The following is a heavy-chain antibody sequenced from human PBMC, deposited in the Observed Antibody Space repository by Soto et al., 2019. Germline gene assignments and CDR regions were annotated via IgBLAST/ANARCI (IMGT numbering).Heavy chain of an antibody. D-gene: IGHD4-17*01. CDR1: GFTFINYG. CDR2: IIGNGDTT. Sequence: VQLLEAGGGLVQPGGSLRLSCAASGFTFINYGMSWVRQAPGKGLEWVSAIIGNGDTTYYAASVKGRFTISRDNSKNTVYLQLNSLRAEDTAIYYCAKDRDYGDSLPFYHWGLGTLVAFSS. J-gene: IGHJ4*02. V-gene: IGHV3-23*01. CDR3: AKDRDYGDSLPFYH.